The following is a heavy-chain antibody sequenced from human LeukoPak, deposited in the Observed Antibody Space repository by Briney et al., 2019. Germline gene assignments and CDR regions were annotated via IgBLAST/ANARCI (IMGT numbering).Heavy chain of an antibody. CDR1: GFTFSSYA. D-gene: IGHD2-15*01. CDR3: ARACSGGSCYLAAFDI. V-gene: IGHV3-23*01. CDR2: ISDSGGST. J-gene: IGHJ3*02. Sequence: GGSLRLSCAASGFTFSSYAMSWVRQAPGKGLEWVSAISDSGGSTYYANSVKGRFTISRDNSKNTLYLQVNSLRAGDTAVYYCARACSGGSCYLAAFDIWGQGTMVTVSS.